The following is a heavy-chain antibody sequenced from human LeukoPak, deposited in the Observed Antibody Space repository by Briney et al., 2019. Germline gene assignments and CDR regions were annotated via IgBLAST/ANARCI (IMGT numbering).Heavy chain of an antibody. CDR1: GGTFSSYA. V-gene: IGHV1-69*05. CDR3: ARDAYCSGGSCYHHEYYYYMDV. CDR2: IIPIFGTA. Sequence: SLKVSCKASGGTFSSYAICWVRQAPGQRLEWVGGIIPIFGTANNAQKFQGRVTITTDESTRTAYMELSSLRSEDTAVYYCARDAYCSGGSCYHHEYYYYMDVWGKGTTVTVSS. D-gene: IGHD2-15*01. J-gene: IGHJ6*03.